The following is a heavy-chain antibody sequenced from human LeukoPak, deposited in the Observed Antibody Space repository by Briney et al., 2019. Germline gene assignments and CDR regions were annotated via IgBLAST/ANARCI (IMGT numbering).Heavy chain of an antibody. Sequence: SETLSLTCAVSGGSISSGGYSWSWIRQPPGKGLEWIGYIYHSGSTYYNPSLKSRVTISVDTSKNQFSLKLSSVTAADTAVYYCARVPLSIAAVDYWGQGTLVTVSS. CDR2: IYHSGST. J-gene: IGHJ4*02. D-gene: IGHD6-13*01. CDR1: GGSISSGGYS. V-gene: IGHV4-30-2*05. CDR3: ARVPLSIAAVDY.